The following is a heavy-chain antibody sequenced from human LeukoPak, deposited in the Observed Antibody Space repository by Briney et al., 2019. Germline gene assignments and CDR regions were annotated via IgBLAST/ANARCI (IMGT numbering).Heavy chain of an antibody. J-gene: IGHJ5*02. V-gene: IGHV1-8*01. D-gene: IGHD4/OR15-4a*01. CDR3: ARDDYASTSFDP. Sequence: GASVKVSCKASGYTFTSYDINWVRQATGQGLEWMGWMNPNSGNTGYAQKFQGRVTMTRNTSISTAYMELSSLRSDDTAVYYCARDDYASTSFDPWGQGTLVTVSS. CDR2: MNPNSGNT. CDR1: GYTFTSYD.